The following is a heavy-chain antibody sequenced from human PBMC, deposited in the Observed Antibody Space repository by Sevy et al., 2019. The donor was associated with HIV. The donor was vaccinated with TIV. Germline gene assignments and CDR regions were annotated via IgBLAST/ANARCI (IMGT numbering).Heavy chain of an antibody. CDR1: GYTFAVYY. CDR2: IYPNGGDT. CDR3: ARGKREEWLLYLDN. J-gene: IGHJ4*02. Sequence: ASVKVSCKTSGYTFAVYYIHWVRQAPGQGPEWLGWIYPNGGDTTFAQKFQGRVTVTMSTSINTVYMELNRLRSDDTAVYYCARGKREEWLLYLDNWGQGSLVTVSS. D-gene: IGHD3-3*01. V-gene: IGHV1-2*02.